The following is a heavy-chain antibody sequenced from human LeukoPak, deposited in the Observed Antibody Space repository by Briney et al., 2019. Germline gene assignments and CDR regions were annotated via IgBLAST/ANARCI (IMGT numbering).Heavy chain of an antibody. J-gene: IGHJ3*02. CDR1: GGSISGYY. D-gene: IGHD3-22*01. CDR3: ARARYYDSSGYSALDI. Sequence: PSETLSLTCTVSGGSISGYYWSWIRQPPGKGLEWIGYIYYSGSTNYNPSLKSRVTMSVDTSKNQFSLKLSSVIAADTAVYYCARARYYDSSGYSALDIWGQGTMVTVSS. V-gene: IGHV4-59*01. CDR2: IYYSGST.